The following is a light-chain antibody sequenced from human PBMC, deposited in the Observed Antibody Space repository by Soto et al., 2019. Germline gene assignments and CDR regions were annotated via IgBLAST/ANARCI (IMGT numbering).Light chain of an antibody. CDR2: DVS. CDR1: SSDIGGYNY. CDR3: SSFTDSDTWV. Sequence: QSVLTQPASVSGSPGQSITISCTGSSSDIGGYNYVSWYQQYPGKAPKLIIYDVSNRPSGISNRFSASKSGNTASLTISGLQAEDETDYYCSSFTDSDTWVFGGGTKVTVL. J-gene: IGLJ3*02. V-gene: IGLV2-14*03.